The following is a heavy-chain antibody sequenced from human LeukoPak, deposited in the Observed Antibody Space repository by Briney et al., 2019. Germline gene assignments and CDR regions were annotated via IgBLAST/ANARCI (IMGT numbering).Heavy chain of an antibody. Sequence: SQTLSLTCTVSSGSINSGSSFWSWVRQPPGKGLEWIGYIYPSGTTYYEPSLKSRVTISVDTSNNQFSLSLDSVTAADTAVYFCSKDSPDWGQGTLVIVSS. J-gene: IGHJ4*02. V-gene: IGHV4-30-4*08. CDR2: IYPSGTT. D-gene: IGHD2-21*01. CDR3: SKDSPD. CDR1: SGSINSGSSF.